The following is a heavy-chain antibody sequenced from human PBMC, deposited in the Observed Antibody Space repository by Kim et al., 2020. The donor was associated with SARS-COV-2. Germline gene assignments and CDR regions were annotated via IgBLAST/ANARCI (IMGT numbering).Heavy chain of an antibody. Sequence: SETLSLTCTVSGGSISSSSYYWGWIRQPPGKGLEWIGSIYYSGSTYYNPSLKSRVTISVDTSKNQFSLKLSAVTAADTAVYYCARHITAAWYAGWNWFDPWGQGTLVTVSS. V-gene: IGHV4-39*01. CDR1: GGSISSSSYY. D-gene: IGHD3-3*01. CDR2: IYYSGST. CDR3: ARHITAAWYAGWNWFDP. J-gene: IGHJ5*02.